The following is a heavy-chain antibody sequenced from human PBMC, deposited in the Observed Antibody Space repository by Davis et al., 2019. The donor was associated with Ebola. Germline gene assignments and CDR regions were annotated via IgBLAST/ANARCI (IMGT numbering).Heavy chain of an antibody. V-gene: IGHV4-34*01. D-gene: IGHD6-6*01. CDR3: ARVSVWGIAARGYNWFDP. CDR1: GGSFSGYY. Sequence: SETLSLTCAVYGGSFSGYYWSRIRQPPGKGLEWIGEINHSGSTNYNPSLKSRVTMSVDTSKNQFSLKLSSVTAADTAVYYCARVSVWGIAARGYNWFDPWGQGTLVTVSS. CDR2: INHSGST. J-gene: IGHJ5*02.